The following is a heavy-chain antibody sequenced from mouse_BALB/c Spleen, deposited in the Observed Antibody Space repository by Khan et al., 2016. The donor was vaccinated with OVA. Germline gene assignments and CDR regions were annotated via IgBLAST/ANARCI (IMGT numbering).Heavy chain of an antibody. CDR3: TRHGYVAWFTY. Sequence: VHVKQSGPELMKPGASVKISCKASGYSFTSYYIHWVMQSHGKSLEWIGYIDPFSGGTTYNQKFKGKATLTVDKSSSTAYIHLSNLTSEDSAVYYVTRHGYVAWFTYWGQGTLVTVSA. V-gene: IGHV1S135*01. J-gene: IGHJ3*01. CDR2: IDPFSGGT. D-gene: IGHD2-2*01. CDR1: GYSFTSYY.